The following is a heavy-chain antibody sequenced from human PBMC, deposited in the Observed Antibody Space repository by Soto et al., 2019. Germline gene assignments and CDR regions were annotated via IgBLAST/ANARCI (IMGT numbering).Heavy chain of an antibody. CDR1: GYTFTSYD. V-gene: IGHV1-8*01. CDR3: VRRGFSSSWGYWYFDL. Sequence: QVRLVQSGAEVKKPGASVKVSCKASGYTFTSYDINWVRQATGQGLEWMGWMNPNSGNTGYAQKFQGRVTMTSNTSISTAYMELSSLRAEDTAVYYCVRRGFSSSWGYWYFDLWGRGTLVTVSS. J-gene: IGHJ2*01. CDR2: MNPNSGNT. D-gene: IGHD6-13*01.